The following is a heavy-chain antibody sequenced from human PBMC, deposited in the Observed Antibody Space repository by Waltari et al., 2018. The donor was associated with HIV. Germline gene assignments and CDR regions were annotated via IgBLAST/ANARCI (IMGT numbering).Heavy chain of an antibody. Sequence: QVQLMQSGAEVKKPGASVKASCKASGYTFVSYYLHWVRQAPGQGLEWMGIIHPTSVSPNYAEQFQGRVIMTRDTATNTVYMELSSLRPDDSAVYYCVRDKGRNGYDYGGQGTLVTVSS. CDR1: GYTFVSYY. V-gene: IGHV1-46*01. CDR3: VRDKGRNGYDY. D-gene: IGHD5-18*01. CDR2: IHPTSVSP. J-gene: IGHJ4*02.